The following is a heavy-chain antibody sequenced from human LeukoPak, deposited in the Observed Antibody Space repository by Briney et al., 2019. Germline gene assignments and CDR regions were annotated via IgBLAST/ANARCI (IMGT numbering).Heavy chain of an antibody. CDR1: GFTFRSYA. D-gene: IGHD2-15*01. CDR2: INEPGVYT. V-gene: IGHV3-23*01. CDR3: VRDFRCSGGSCPLFDY. Sequence: PGGSLRLSCTASGFTFRSYAMSWVRPPPGKGVDWVSGINEPGVYTYYTDSVKGRFTISRDNSENTLYLQMNSPRVEDTAVYYCVRDFRCSGGSCPLFDYWGQGTLVTVSS. J-gene: IGHJ4*02.